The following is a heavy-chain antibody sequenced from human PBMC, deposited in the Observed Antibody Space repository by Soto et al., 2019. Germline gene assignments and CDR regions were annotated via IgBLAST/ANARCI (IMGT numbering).Heavy chain of an antibody. J-gene: IGHJ5*02. CDR1: GGSISSGGYS. Sequence: SETLSLTCAVSGGSISSGGYSWSWIRQPPGKGLEWIGYIYHSGSTYYNPSLKSRVTISVDRSKNQFSLKLSSVTAADTAVYYCARGYDYYDSSGRGNWFDPWGQGTLVTVSS. D-gene: IGHD3-22*01. CDR2: IYHSGST. CDR3: ARGYDYYDSSGRGNWFDP. V-gene: IGHV4-30-2*01.